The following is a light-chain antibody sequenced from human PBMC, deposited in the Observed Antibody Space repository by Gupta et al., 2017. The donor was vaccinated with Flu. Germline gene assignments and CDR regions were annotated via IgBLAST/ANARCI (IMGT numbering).Light chain of an antibody. J-gene: IGKJ1*01. CDR1: QSISDW. CDR2: KSS. Sequence: SPSTLSASVGDRVTITCRASQSISDWLAWYQQKPGIAPKVLIYKSSTLQSGVPSRFSGSGSGTEFTLTITNLQPEDFATYYCQQYSSYSTFGQGTRVEIK. V-gene: IGKV1-5*03. CDR3: QQYSSYST.